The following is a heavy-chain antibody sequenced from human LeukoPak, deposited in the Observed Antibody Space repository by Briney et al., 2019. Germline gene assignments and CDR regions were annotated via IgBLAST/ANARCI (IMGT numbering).Heavy chain of an antibody. V-gene: IGHV1-8*03. Sequence: ASVKVSCKASGYTFTSYDINWVRQATGQGLEWMGWMNPNSGNTGYAQKFQGRVTITADKSTSTAYMELSSLRSEDTAVYYCARAYYYDSSGYYRPSNWFDPWGQGTLVTVSS. CDR2: MNPNSGNT. CDR3: ARAYYYDSSGYYRPSNWFDP. CDR1: GYTFTSYD. D-gene: IGHD3-22*01. J-gene: IGHJ5*02.